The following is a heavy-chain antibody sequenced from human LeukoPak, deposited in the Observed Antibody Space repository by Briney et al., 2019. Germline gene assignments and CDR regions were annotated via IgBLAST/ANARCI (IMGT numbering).Heavy chain of an antibody. Sequence: GGSLRLSCAASGFTFSNAWMSWVRQAPGKGLEWVGRIKSKTDGGTTDYAAPVKGRFTISGNDSKNTLYLQMNSLRAEDTAVYYCAKDGYPNYDFWSGSLGPWGQGTLVTVSS. CDR1: GFTFSNAW. CDR2: IKSKTDGGTT. D-gene: IGHD3-3*01. J-gene: IGHJ5*02. V-gene: IGHV3-15*01. CDR3: AKDGYPNYDFWSGSLGP.